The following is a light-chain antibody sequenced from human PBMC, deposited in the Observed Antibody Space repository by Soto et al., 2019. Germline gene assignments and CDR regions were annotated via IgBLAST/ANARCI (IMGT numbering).Light chain of an antibody. CDR1: SSVVGGHDY. V-gene: IGLV2-11*01. CDR2: DVS. CDR3: CSYAGRYTLA. J-gene: IGLJ2*01. Sequence: QSALTQPHSVSASPGQTVTLSCTGTSSVVGGHDYVSWYQQHPGKAPKLMIFDVSERPSGVPDRFSGSKSGNTASLTISGLQAEDEADYFCCSYAGRYTLAFGGGTKLTVL.